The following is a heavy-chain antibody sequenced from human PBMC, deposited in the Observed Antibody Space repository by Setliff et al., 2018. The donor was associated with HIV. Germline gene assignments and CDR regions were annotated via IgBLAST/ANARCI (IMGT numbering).Heavy chain of an antibody. J-gene: IGHJ6*03. CDR2: TRNKANSYTT. V-gene: IGHV3-72*01. Sequence: GGSLRLSCAASGFTFSDHYMDWVRQAPGKGLEWVGRTRNKANSYTTEYAASVKGRFTISRDDSKNSLYLQMNSLKTEDTAVYYCARTVRGGGTYYYYYYMDVWGKGTTVTVSS. CDR1: GFTFSDHY. D-gene: IGHD3-10*02. CDR3: ARTVRGGGTYYYYYYMDV.